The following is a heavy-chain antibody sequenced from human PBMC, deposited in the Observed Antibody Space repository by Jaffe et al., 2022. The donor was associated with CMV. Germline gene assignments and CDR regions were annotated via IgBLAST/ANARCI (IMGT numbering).Heavy chain of an antibody. Sequence: QVQLQESGPGLVKPSETLSLTCSVSGGSISGYYWSWIRQPPGKGLEWIGYTYYRGSTTKNPSLQSRVAMSVDTSEKQISLQLTSVTAADAAVYYCARGDRYSDGWYYFDYWGQGTLVTVSS. J-gene: IGHJ4*02. CDR3: ARGDRYSDGWYYFDY. CDR2: TYYRGST. D-gene: IGHD6-19*01. CDR1: GGSISGYY. V-gene: IGHV4-59*01.